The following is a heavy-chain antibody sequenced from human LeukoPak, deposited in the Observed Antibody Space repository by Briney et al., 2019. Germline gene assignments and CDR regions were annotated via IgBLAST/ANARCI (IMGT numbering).Heavy chain of an antibody. J-gene: IGHJ5*02. Sequence: GGSLRLSRAASGFTFSSYAMSWVRQAPGKGLEWVSIISGGGIYTHCADSVKGRFTISRDNSKNTLYLQMNSLRAEDTAVYYCAKAVYCGGDCLDWFDPWGQGTLVTVSS. CDR1: GFTFSSYA. D-gene: IGHD2-21*02. V-gene: IGHV3-23*01. CDR2: ISGGGIYT. CDR3: AKAVYCGGDCLDWFDP.